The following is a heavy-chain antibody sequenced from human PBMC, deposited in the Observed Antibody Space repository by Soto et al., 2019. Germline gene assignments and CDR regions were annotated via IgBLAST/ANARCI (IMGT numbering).Heavy chain of an antibody. CDR1: GYTFTGYY. J-gene: IGHJ6*02. CDR2: INPNSGGT. Sequence: ASVKVSCKASGYTFTGYYMHWVRQAPGQGLEWMGWINPNSGGTNYAQKFQGWVTMTRDTSISTAYMELSRLRSDDTAVYYCARDPGYGSGSYSGYYYYGMDVWGQGTTVTVSS. D-gene: IGHD3-10*01. CDR3: ARDPGYGSGSYSGYYYYGMDV. V-gene: IGHV1-2*04.